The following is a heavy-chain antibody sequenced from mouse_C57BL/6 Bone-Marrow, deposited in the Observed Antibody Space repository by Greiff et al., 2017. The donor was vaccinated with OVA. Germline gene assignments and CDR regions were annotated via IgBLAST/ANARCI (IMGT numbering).Heavy chain of an antibody. D-gene: IGHD1-1*01. V-gene: IGHV1-81*01. Sequence: VNLVESGAELARPGASVKLSCKASGYTFTSYGISWVKQRTGQGLEWIGEIYPRSGNTYYNEKFKGKATLTADKSSSTAYMELRSLTSEDSAVYFCARSSYYYGSSYLDYWGQGTTLTVSS. CDR2: IYPRSGNT. CDR1: GYTFTSYG. CDR3: ARSSYYYGSSYLDY. J-gene: IGHJ2*01.